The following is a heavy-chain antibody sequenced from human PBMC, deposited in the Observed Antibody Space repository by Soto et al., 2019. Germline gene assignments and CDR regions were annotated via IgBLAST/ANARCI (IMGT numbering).Heavy chain of an antibody. Sequence: GASVKVSCKASGYTFTGYYLHWVRQAPGQGLEWMGWINPNGGATSYAQKFQGRVTMTRDTSTSTVYMELSSLRSEDTAVYYCARDSLTTVVAHHYYYGMDVWGQGTTVTVSS. V-gene: IGHV1-2*02. D-gene: IGHD4-17*01. J-gene: IGHJ6*02. CDR3: ARDSLTTVVAHHYYYGMDV. CDR1: GYTFTGYY. CDR2: INPNGGAT.